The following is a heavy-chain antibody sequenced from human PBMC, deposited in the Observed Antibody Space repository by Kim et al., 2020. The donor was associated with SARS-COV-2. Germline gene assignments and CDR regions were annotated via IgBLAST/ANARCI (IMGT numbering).Heavy chain of an antibody. CDR3: ASSYYGSGTEHYGMDV. Sequence: SETLSLTCTVSGGSISSGGYYWSWIRQHPGKGLEWIGYIYYSGSTYYNPSLKSRVTISVDTSKNQFSLKLSSVTAADTAVYYCASSYYGSGTEHYGMDVWGQGTTVTVSS. D-gene: IGHD3-10*01. CDR1: GGSISSGGYY. CDR2: IYYSGST. J-gene: IGHJ6*02. V-gene: IGHV4-31*03.